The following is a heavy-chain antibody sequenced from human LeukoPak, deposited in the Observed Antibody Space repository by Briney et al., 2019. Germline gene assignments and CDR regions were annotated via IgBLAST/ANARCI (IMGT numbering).Heavy chain of an antibody. CDR1: GGTYSSYA. CDR2: IIPIFGTV. V-gene: IGHV1-69*13. D-gene: IGHD3-22*01. J-gene: IGHJ2*01. Sequence: SVKVSCKASGGTYSSYAISWVRQAPGQGLEWMGGIIPIFGTVNYAQKFQVRVTITADESTSTAYMELSSLRSEDTAVYYCARAYYYDSSGYRDWYFDLWGRGTLVTVSS. CDR3: ARAYYYDSSGYRDWYFDL.